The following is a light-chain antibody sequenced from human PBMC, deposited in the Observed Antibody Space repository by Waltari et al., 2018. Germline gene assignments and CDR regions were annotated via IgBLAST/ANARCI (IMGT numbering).Light chain of an antibody. CDR3: GTWDNSLSAMV. Sequence: QSVLTQPPSVSAAPGQKVTISCSGSSSNIGSNFLSWYQQLPGTAPKPLIYDDKKRTSWIPDRVSGSRSGTSAPLGITGLQTGDEADYYCGTWDNSLSAMVFGGGTKLTVL. CDR2: DDK. V-gene: IGLV1-51*01. J-gene: IGLJ3*02. CDR1: SSNIGSNF.